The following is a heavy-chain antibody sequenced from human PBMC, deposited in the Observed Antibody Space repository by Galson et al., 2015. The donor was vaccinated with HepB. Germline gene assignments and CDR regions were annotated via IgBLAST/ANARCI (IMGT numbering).Heavy chain of an antibody. D-gene: IGHD6-19*01. J-gene: IGHJ4*02. CDR1: GFTFSNYA. CDR3: ARAPSGIAVAGLDY. V-gene: IGHV3-64*01. CDR2: INNNGGST. Sequence: SLRLSCAASGFTFSNYAMHWVRQTPGKELEYVSAINNNGGSTYYANSVRGRFTISRDNSKNTLYLQMGSLRAEDMAVYYCARAPSGIAVAGLDYWGQGILVTVSS.